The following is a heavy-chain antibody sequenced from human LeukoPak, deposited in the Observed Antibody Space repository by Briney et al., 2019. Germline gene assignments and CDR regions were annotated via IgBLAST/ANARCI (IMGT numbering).Heavy chain of an antibody. D-gene: IGHD6-13*01. V-gene: IGHV3-64*01. J-gene: IGHJ4*02. CDR3: ARRSSSWYAFDY. Sequence: PGGSLTLSCVVSGFSFSTYAMQWVRQAPGKGLEYVSTISSNGGSTYYGNSVKGRFTISRDNSKNTLYLQMDSLRPEDMAVYYCARRSSSWYAFDYWGQGTLVTVSS. CDR1: GFSFSTYA. CDR2: ISSNGGST.